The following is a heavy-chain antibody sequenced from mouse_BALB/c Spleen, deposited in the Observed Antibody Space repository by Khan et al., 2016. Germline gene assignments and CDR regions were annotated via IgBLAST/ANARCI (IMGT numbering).Heavy chain of an antibody. V-gene: IGHV3-2*02. J-gene: IGHJ4*01. Sequence: EVQLQESGPGLVKPSQSLSLTCTVSGYSITSDYAWNWIRQFPGNKLEWMGYISYSGSTSYNPSLKSRISITRVTSKNQFFLQLNSVTTDDTATYYCARGGLLRLHYYAMDYWGQGTSVTVSS. D-gene: IGHD1-2*01. CDR3: ARGGLLRLHYYAMDY. CDR2: ISYSGST. CDR1: GYSITSDYA.